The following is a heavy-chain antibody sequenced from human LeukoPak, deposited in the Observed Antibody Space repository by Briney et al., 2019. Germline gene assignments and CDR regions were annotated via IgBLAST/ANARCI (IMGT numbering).Heavy chain of an antibody. V-gene: IGHV3-53*05. Sequence: GGSLRLSCTVSGFTVSSDSMSWVRQAPGKGLEWVSFIYSGGSTHYSDSVKGRFTISRDNSKNTLYLQMNSLRVEDTAVYYCATLPYYYDSSGSYYFDYWGQGTLVTVSS. D-gene: IGHD3-22*01. CDR1: GFTVSSDS. CDR2: IYSGGST. J-gene: IGHJ4*02. CDR3: ATLPYYYDSSGSYYFDY.